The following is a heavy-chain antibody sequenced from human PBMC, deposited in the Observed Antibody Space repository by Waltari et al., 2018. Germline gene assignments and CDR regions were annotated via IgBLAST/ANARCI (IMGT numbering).Heavy chain of an antibody. D-gene: IGHD2-15*01. CDR1: GFTFSSYA. Sequence: EVQLVESGGGLVQPGGSLRLSCAASGFTFSSYAMRWVRQAPGKGLEWVSAISGSGGSTYYADSVKGRFTISRDNSKNTLYLQMNSLRAEDTAVYYCAKVSKEGYCSGGSCYPFDYWGQGTLVTVSS. V-gene: IGHV3-23*04. CDR2: ISGSGGST. J-gene: IGHJ4*02. CDR3: AKVSKEGYCSGGSCYPFDY.